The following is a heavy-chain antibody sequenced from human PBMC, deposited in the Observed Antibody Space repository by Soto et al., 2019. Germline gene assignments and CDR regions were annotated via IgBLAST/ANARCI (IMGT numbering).Heavy chain of an antibody. CDR3: ARAAEWLSSVYYYYGMDV. CDR2: ISSSSSYI. D-gene: IGHD5-12*01. J-gene: IGHJ6*02. V-gene: IGHV3-21*01. Sequence: GSLRLSCAASGFTVSSNYMNWVRKAPGKGLEWVSSISSSSSYIYYADSVKGRFTISRDNAKNSLYLQMNSLRAEDTAVYYCARAAEWLSSVYYYYGMDVWGQGTTVTVS. CDR1: GFTVSSNY.